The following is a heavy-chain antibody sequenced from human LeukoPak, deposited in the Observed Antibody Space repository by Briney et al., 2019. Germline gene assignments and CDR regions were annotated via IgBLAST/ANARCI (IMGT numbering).Heavy chain of an antibody. V-gene: IGHV4-61*08. CDR1: GGSISSDDYY. CDR2: IYYSGST. CDR3: ASNKGQWLFSD. J-gene: IGHJ4*02. D-gene: IGHD6-19*01. Sequence: SETLSLTCTVSGGSISSDDYYWSWIRQPPGKGLEWIGNIYYSGSTNYNPSLKSRVTISVDTSKNQFSLRLSSVTAADTAIYYCASNKGQWLFSDWGQGTLVTVSS.